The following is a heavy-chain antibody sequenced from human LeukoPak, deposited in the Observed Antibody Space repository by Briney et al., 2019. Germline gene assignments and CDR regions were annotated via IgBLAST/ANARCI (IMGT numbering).Heavy chain of an antibody. Sequence: SQTLSLTCAISGDSVSSNSAAWNWIRLSPSRGLEWLGRTYYRSKWYNNYAVSVKSRITINPDTTKNQFTLQLNSMTHKDTAVYYCAREGDVGTTWSWFDPWGQGTLVTVSS. D-gene: IGHD2/OR15-2a*01. CDR1: GDSVSSNSAA. V-gene: IGHV6-1*01. CDR2: TYYRSKWYN. CDR3: AREGDVGTTWSWFDP. J-gene: IGHJ5*02.